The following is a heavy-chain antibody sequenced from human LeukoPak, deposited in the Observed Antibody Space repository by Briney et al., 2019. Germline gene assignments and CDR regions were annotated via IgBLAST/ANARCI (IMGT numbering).Heavy chain of an antibody. V-gene: IGHV3-33*01. CDR1: GFTFSSHG. Sequence: PGRSLRLSCAASGFTFSSHGMHWVRQAPGKGLEWVALIFYDGTTKYYADSVKGRFTISRDSSKNTLYLQMNSLRAEDTAVYYCARSGAAATLDYFDYWGQGTLVTVSS. CDR3: ARSGAAATLDYFDY. CDR2: IFYDGTTK. D-gene: IGHD6-13*01. J-gene: IGHJ4*02.